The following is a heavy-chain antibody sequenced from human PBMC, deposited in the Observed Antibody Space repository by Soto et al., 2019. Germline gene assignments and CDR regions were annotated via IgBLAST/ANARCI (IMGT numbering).Heavy chain of an antibody. CDR1: GFTFSTYG. D-gene: IGHD4-4*01. CDR3: AKSNRPTAPFAD. Sequence: GESLKISCAASGFTFSTYGMSWVRQAPGKGLEWVSGISASGGSTYYADSVKGRFTISRDNSKSTMYLQMNSLRAEDTALYYCAKSNRPTAPFADWGLGTLVTVSS. J-gene: IGHJ4*02. CDR2: ISASGGST. V-gene: IGHV3-23*01.